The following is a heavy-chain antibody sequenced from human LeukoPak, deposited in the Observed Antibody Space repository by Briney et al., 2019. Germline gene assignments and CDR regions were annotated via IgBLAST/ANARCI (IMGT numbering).Heavy chain of an antibody. CDR1: GFTFSNYA. J-gene: IGHJ3*02. D-gene: IGHD3-22*01. V-gene: IGHV3-23*01. Sequence: GGSLRLSCAASGFTFSNYAMNWVRQAPGKGLEWVSAISGSGGITYYADSVKGRFTISRDNSKNTLYLQMNSLRAEDTAVYYCAKDRVTMIVVADAFDIWGQGTMVTVSS. CDR2: ISGSGGIT. CDR3: AKDRVTMIVVADAFDI.